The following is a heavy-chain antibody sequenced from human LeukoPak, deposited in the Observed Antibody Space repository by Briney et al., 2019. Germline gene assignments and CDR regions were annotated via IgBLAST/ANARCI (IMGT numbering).Heavy chain of an antibody. Sequence: SETLSLTCAVYGGSFSGYYWSWIRQPPGKGLEWIGEINHSGSTNYNPSLKSRVTISVDTSKNQFSLKLSSVTAAGTAVYYCARDIGYTYYYDSSRPKKANSAFDIWGQGTMVTVSS. J-gene: IGHJ3*02. CDR1: GGSFSGYY. CDR3: ARDIGYTYYYDSSRPKKANSAFDI. V-gene: IGHV4-34*01. D-gene: IGHD3-22*01. CDR2: INHSGST.